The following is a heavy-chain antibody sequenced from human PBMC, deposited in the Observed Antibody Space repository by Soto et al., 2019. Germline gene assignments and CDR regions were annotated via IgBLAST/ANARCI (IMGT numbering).Heavy chain of an antibody. V-gene: IGHV3-30*18. CDR3: AKAQYSSGWYGYYYYGMDV. D-gene: IGHD6-19*01. Sequence: GGSLRLSCAASGFTFSSYGMHWVRQAPGKGLEWVAVISYDGSNKYYADSVKGRFTISRDNSKNTLYLQMNSLRAEDTAVYYCAKAQYSSGWYGYYYYGMDVWGQGTTVTVSS. CDR2: ISYDGSNK. J-gene: IGHJ6*02. CDR1: GFTFSSYG.